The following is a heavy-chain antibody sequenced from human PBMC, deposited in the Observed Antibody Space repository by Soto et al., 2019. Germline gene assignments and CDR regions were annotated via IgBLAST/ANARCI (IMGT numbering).Heavy chain of an antibody. Sequence: GESLKISCNGSGYSFTSYWISWVRQMPGKGLEWMGRIDPSVSYTNYSPSFQGHVTISADKSISTAYLQWSSLKASDTAMYYCASSSGNYGIYYYYGMDVWGQGTKVTVYS. CDR1: GYSFTSYW. J-gene: IGHJ6*02. D-gene: IGHD4-4*01. V-gene: IGHV5-10-1*01. CDR3: ASSSGNYGIYYYYGMDV. CDR2: IDPSVSYT.